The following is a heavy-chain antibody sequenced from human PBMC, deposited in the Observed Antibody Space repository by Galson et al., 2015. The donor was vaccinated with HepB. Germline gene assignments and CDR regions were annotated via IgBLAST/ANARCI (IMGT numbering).Heavy chain of an antibody. Sequence: SLRLSCAASGFAFSSYSMNWVRQAPGKGLEWVSSISSSSSYIYYADSVKGRFTISRDNAKNSLYLQMNSLRAEDTAVYYCARRRTEIYGLDYWGQGTLVTVSS. CDR1: GFAFSSYS. CDR3: ARRRTEIYGLDY. J-gene: IGHJ4*02. CDR2: ISSSSSYI. D-gene: IGHD2/OR15-2a*01. V-gene: IGHV3-21*01.